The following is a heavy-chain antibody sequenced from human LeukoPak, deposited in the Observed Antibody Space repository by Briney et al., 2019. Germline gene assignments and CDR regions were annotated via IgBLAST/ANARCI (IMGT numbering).Heavy chain of an antibody. CDR3: ARDSYSYGYGGFDY. J-gene: IGHJ4*02. Sequence: SETLSLTCTVSGGSISSGDRYWSWIRQSPGKGLEWIGYIYSTGNTYYNPSLMSRVIISVDTSKNQFSLELNSVTAADTAVYYCARDSYSYGYGGFDYWGQGILVTVSS. CDR1: GGSISSGDRY. V-gene: IGHV4-30-4*01. CDR2: IYSTGNT. D-gene: IGHD5-18*01.